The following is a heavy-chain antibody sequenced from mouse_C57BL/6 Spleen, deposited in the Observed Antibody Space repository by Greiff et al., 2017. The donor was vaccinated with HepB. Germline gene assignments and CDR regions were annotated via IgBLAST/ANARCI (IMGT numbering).Heavy chain of an antibody. CDR2: INPNNGGT. CDR3: ARWEDSSGYVAFDD. J-gene: IGHJ2*01. CDR1: GYTFTDYY. D-gene: IGHD3-2*02. V-gene: IGHV1-26*01. Sequence: VQLQQSGPELVKPGASVKISCKASGYTFTDYYMNWVKQSHGKSLEWIGDINPNNGGTSYNQKFKGKATLTVDKSSSTAYMELRSLTSEDSAVYYCARWEDSSGYVAFDDWGQGTTLTVSS.